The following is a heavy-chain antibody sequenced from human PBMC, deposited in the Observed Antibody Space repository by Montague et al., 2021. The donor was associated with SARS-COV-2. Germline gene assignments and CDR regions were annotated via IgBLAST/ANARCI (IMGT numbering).Heavy chain of an antibody. CDR2: IYYSGST. D-gene: IGHD3-22*01. V-gene: IGHV4-39*07. CDR1: GGSISSSSYY. Sequence: SETLSLTCTVSGGSISSSSYYWGWIRQPPGKGLEWMGSIYYSGSTYYNPSLKSRVTISVDTSKNQFSLKLSSVTAADTAVYYCARGWFYPMIVVVIRGPFDYWGQGTLVTVSS. J-gene: IGHJ4*02. CDR3: ARGWFYPMIVVVIRGPFDY.